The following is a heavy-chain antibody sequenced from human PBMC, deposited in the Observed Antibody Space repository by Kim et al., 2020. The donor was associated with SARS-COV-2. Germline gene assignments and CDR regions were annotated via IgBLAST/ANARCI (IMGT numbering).Heavy chain of an antibody. CDR3: AREYYDFWSGSLGAFDY. Sequence: LKSRVTISVDTSKNQFSLKLSSVTAADTAVYYCAREYYDFWSGSLGAFDYWGQGTLVTVSS. D-gene: IGHD3-3*01. V-gene: IGHV4-39*01. J-gene: IGHJ4*02.